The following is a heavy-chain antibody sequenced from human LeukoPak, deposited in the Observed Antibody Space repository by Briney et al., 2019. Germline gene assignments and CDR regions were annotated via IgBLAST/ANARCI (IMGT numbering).Heavy chain of an antibody. J-gene: IGHJ6*02. CDR1: GFIFSSYS. Sequence: GGSLRLSRAASGFIFSSYSMSWVRQAPGKGLEWVSVITGSGGNTYYADSVKGRFTISKDNSKNTVYPQMSSLRVDDTAVYYCAKAASSSWPSYYYGMDVWGQGTTVTVSS. CDR3: AKAASSSWPSYYYGMDV. V-gene: IGHV3-23*01. D-gene: IGHD6-13*01. CDR2: ITGSGGNT.